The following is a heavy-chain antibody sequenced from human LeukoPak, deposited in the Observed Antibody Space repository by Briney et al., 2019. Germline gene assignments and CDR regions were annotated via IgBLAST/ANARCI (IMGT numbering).Heavy chain of an antibody. CDR3: ASWGSKEGSNVYHYYGMDV. J-gene: IGHJ6*02. CDR2: IKPDGSEK. D-gene: IGHD3-16*01. V-gene: IGHV3-7*05. Sequence: GGSLRLSCAASGFTFSSYWMSWVRQAPGKGLEWVAHIKPDGSEKDYVDSVKGRVTVSRDNAKNSLYLQMNSLRAEDTAVYYCASWGSKEGSNVYHYYGMDVWGQGTTVTVSS. CDR1: GFTFSSYW.